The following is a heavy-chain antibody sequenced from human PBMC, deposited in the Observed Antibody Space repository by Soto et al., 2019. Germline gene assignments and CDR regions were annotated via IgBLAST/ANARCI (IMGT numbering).Heavy chain of an antibody. CDR2: TSYDGTNE. J-gene: IGHJ4*02. Sequence: GGSLRLSCAASGFNLWSNGMHWVRQAPGKGLEWLAITSYDGTNEYYADSIKGRFTVSRDNSKNTLYLQMNSLRVEDTAVYYCVRDGSSGWHFDSWGQGTLVTVSS. V-gene: IGHV3-30*03. D-gene: IGHD6-19*01. CDR1: GFNLWSNG. CDR3: VRDGSSGWHFDS.